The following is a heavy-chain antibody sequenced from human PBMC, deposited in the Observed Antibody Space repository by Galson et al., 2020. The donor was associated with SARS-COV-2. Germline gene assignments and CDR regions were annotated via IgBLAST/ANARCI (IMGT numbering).Heavy chain of an antibody. CDR3: ARPVVVYYGMDV. J-gene: IGHJ6*02. V-gene: IGHV3-30*04. Sequence: WGSLRLSCAASGFTFSSYAMHWVRQAPGKGLEWVAVISYDGSNKYYADSVKGRFTISRDNSKNTLYLQMNSLRAEDTAVYYCARPVVVYYGMDVWGQGTTVTVSS. CDR2: ISYDGSNK. CDR1: GFTFSSYA. D-gene: IGHD2-21*01.